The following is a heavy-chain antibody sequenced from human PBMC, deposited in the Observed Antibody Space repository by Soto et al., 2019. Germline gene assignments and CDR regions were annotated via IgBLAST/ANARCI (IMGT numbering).Heavy chain of an antibody. CDR3: AKDLADIVVVVAVDY. J-gene: IGHJ4*02. CDR1: GFTFSSYA. CDR2: ISGSGGST. Sequence: GSLRLSCADSGFTFSSYAMSWVRQAPGKGLEWVSAISGSGGSTYYADSVKGRFTISRDNSKNTLYLQMNSLRAEDTAVYYCAKDLADIVVVVAVDYWGQGTLVTVSS. V-gene: IGHV3-23*01. D-gene: IGHD2-15*01.